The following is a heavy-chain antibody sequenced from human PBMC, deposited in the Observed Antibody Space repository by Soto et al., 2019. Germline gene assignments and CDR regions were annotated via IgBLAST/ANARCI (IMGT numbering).Heavy chain of an antibody. V-gene: IGHV3-33*06. Sequence: PGVCLRLSCSPSGFTFRSYGIHGVRESPGKGLEWVAPVCVDGGSKYYVDSVKGRFTVSRDNSKNTLYLQMNSLRAEDTAVYYCAKDAEWLVPYYFDYWGQGTLVTVSS. CDR3: AKDAEWLVPYYFDY. CDR1: GFTFRSYG. J-gene: IGHJ4*02. D-gene: IGHD6-19*01. CDR2: VCVDGGSK.